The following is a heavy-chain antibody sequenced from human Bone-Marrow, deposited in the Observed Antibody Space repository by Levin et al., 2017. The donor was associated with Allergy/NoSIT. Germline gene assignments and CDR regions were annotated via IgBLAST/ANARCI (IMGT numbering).Heavy chain of an antibody. CDR1: EFTFSTSW. CDR3: ARDYYRKHDY. J-gene: IGHJ4*02. V-gene: IGHV3-7*01. CDR2: INQDGSET. Sequence: PGGSLRLSCAASEFTFSTSWMTWVRQAAGKGLEWVATINQDGSETYYVDSVKGRFTISRDNAKNSLYLHMNSLRAEDTAVYYCARDYYRKHDYWGQGTLVIVSS. D-gene: IGHD3-10*01.